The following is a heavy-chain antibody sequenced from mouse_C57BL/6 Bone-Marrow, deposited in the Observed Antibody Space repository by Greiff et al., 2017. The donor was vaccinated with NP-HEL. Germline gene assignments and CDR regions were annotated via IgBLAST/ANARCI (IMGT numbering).Heavy chain of an antibody. CDR2: IYPGDGDT. Sequence: VQLQQSGAELVKPGASVKISCKASGYEFSNYWMNWVKQRPGKGLEWIGQIYPGDGDTNYNGKFKDKATLTADKSSSTANMRLSRLTSKDSAVYFCARGAYGGQGTRVTVSA. V-gene: IGHV1-80*01. CDR3: ARGAY. CDR1: GYEFSNYW. J-gene: IGHJ3*01.